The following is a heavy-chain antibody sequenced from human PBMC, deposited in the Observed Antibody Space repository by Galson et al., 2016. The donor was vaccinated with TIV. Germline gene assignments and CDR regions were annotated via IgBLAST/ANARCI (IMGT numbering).Heavy chain of an antibody. Sequence: SLRLSCAASGFTFNNYAMNWVRQAPGKGLEWVSGISGSGGITYFADSVKGRFSISRDNSKDTPYLQLNSLRAEDTAVYYCAKRKNYGGDAFEDWGQGTMVTVSS. CDR2: ISGSGGIT. D-gene: IGHD4/OR15-4a*01. V-gene: IGHV3-23*01. CDR1: GFTFNNYA. J-gene: IGHJ3*01. CDR3: AKRKNYGGDAFED.